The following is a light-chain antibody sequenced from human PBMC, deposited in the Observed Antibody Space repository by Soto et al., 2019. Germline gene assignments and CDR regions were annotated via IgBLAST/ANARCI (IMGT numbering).Light chain of an antibody. CDR3: SSYAGSNKFVV. CDR2: EVN. J-gene: IGLJ2*01. CDR1: SSDIGDYNY. Sequence: QSALTQPPSASGSPGQSVTISCTGTSSDIGDYNYVSWYQQHPGKAPKLMIYEVNKRPSGVPDRFSGSKSGNTASLTVSGLQAEDEANYYCSSYAGSNKFVVFGGGTKLTVL. V-gene: IGLV2-8*01.